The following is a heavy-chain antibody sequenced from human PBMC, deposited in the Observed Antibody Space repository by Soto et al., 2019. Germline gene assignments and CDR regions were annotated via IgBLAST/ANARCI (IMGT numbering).Heavy chain of an antibody. V-gene: IGHV1-18*01. D-gene: IGHD3-16*01. Sequence: QVQLVQSGAEVKKPGASVKVSCKASGYTFMNYHITWVRQAPGQGLEWMGWISGHSGSTYYVQKAQDRVTMTTDTSTNTAYMELRSLRSDDTAVYYCARVYGAFDIWGQGTMVTVSS. J-gene: IGHJ3*02. CDR2: ISGHSGST. CDR3: ARVYGAFDI. CDR1: GYTFMNYH.